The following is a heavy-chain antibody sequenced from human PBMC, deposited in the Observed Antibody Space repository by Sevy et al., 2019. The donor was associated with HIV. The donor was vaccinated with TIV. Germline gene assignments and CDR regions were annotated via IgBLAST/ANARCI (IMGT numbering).Heavy chain of an antibody. J-gene: IGHJ4*02. CDR1: GFTFDDYT. D-gene: IGHD1-26*01. CDR2: ISWSSGNI. CDR3: VKARSGGYSFDY. V-gene: IGHV3-9*01. Sequence: GGSLRLSCAASGFTFDDYTMNWVRQAPGKGLEWVSGISWSSGNIAYADSVEGRITISRDNAKNSLYLQMNSLRVEDTALYYCVKARSGGYSFDYWGQGTLVTVSS.